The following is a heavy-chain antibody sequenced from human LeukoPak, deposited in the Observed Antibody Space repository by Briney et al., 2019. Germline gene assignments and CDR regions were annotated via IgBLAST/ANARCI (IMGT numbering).Heavy chain of an antibody. V-gene: IGHV5-51*01. CDR2: IYPDDSDT. D-gene: IGHD3-22*01. J-gene: IGHJ2*01. CDR3: ARLGYYDSSGYYGWYFDL. CDR1: GYSFTNYW. Sequence: GESLKISCKGSGYSFTNYWIGWVRQMPGKGLEWMGIIYPDDSDTRYSPSFQGQVTISADKSISTAYLQWSSLKASDTAMYYCARLGYYDSSGYYGWYFDLWGRGTLVTVSS.